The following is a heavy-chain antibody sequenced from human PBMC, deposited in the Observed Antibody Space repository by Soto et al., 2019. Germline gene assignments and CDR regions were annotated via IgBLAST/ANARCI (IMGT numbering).Heavy chain of an antibody. V-gene: IGHV4-4*02. J-gene: IGHJ5*02. CDR3: SGGGRPGQIDWFDP. CDR1: GGSLSSCNW. CDR2: IYRYGST. D-gene: IGHD2-21*01. Sequence: QVQLQESGPRLVKPSGTLSLTCAVYGGSLSSCNWWSWVRQPPGKGLEWIGEIYRYGSTSYNPSLKSRVTIGVDKSKNQISLKMTPLTAADTAVYFCSGGGRPGQIDWFDPWGQGILVTVSS.